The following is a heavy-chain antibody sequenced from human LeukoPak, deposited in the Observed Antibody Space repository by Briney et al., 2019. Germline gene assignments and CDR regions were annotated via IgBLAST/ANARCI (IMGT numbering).Heavy chain of an antibody. CDR2: IIPIFGTA. J-gene: IGHJ4*02. Sequence: SVTVSFTSSVGTFIIYAISWVRQAPGQGLEWMGRIIPIFGTANYAQKFQGRVTITADKSTSTAYMELSSLRSEDTAVYYCARGDIVATIPFDYWGQGTLVTVSS. CDR3: ARGDIVATIPFDY. V-gene: IGHV1-69*06. CDR1: VGTFIIYA. D-gene: IGHD5-12*01.